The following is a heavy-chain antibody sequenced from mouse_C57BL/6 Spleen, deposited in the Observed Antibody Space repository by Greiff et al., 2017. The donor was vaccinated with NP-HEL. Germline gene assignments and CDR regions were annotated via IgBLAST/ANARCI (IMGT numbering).Heavy chain of an antibody. J-gene: IGHJ4*01. Sequence: VKLVESGPELVKPGASVKLSCKASGYTFTSYDINWVKQRPGQGLEWIGWIYPRDGSTKYNEKFKGKATLTVDTSSSTAYMELHSLTSEDSAVYFCARGGSNYAMDYWGQGTSVTVSS. D-gene: IGHD1-1*01. CDR2: IYPRDGST. CDR3: ARGGSNYAMDY. V-gene: IGHV1-85*01. CDR1: GYTFTSYD.